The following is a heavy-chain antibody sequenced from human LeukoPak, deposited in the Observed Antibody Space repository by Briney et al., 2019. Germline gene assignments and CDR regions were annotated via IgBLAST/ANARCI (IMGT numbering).Heavy chain of an antibody. Sequence: GGSLRLSCAASGFTFSSYSMNWVRQAPGKGLEWVSSISSSSSYIYYADSVKGRFTISRDNAKNSLYLQMNSLRAEDTAVYYCAREVVARRLGSWFDPWGQGTLVTVSS. J-gene: IGHJ5*02. V-gene: IGHV3-21*06. CDR2: ISSSSSYI. CDR3: AREVVARRLGSWFDP. D-gene: IGHD6-6*01. CDR1: GFTFSSYS.